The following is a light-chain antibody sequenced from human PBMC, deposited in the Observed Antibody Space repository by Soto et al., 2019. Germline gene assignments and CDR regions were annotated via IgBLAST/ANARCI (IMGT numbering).Light chain of an antibody. CDR1: HSISDW. Sequence: DLQMTQSPSTLSASVGDRVTITCRASHSISDWLAWYQQKPGKAPKLLIFDVSSLESGVPSRFSGSGSGTEFTLTISSLQPDDFATYYCQQYDTYPWTFGQGTKVEVK. CDR2: DVS. J-gene: IGKJ1*01. CDR3: QQYDTYPWT. V-gene: IGKV1-5*01.